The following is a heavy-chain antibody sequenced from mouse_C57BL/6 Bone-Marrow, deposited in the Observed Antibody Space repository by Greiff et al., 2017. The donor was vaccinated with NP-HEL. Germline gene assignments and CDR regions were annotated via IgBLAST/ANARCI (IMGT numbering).Heavy chain of an antibody. Sequence: EVQLVESGGGLVKPGGSLKLSCAASGFTFSDYGMHWVRQAPEKGLEWVAYISSGSSTIYYADTVKGRFTISRDNAKYTLFLQMTSLRSEDTAMYYCATPYYYGSSFWYFDVWGTGTTVTVSS. J-gene: IGHJ1*03. CDR2: ISSGSSTI. D-gene: IGHD1-1*01. V-gene: IGHV5-17*01. CDR1: GFTFSDYG. CDR3: ATPYYYGSSFWYFDV.